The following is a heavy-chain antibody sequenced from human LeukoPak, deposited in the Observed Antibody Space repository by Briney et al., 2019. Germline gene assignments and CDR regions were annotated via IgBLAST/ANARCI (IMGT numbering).Heavy chain of an antibody. CDR2: IYYSGST. Sequence: SETLSLTCTVSGGSINSYYWSWIRQPPGKGLEWIGFIYYSGSTGYNPSLKSRVTMSVDTPKNQFSLKLSSLTTADTAVYYCARVCSAGSCYGLGVIEYWGQGTLVTVSS. CDR3: ARVCSAGSCYGLGVIEY. D-gene: IGHD2-15*01. CDR1: GGSINSYY. J-gene: IGHJ4*02. V-gene: IGHV4-59*01.